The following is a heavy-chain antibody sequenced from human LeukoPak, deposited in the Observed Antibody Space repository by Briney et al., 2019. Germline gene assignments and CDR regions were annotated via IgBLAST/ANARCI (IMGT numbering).Heavy chain of an antibody. CDR1: GYSFTSYW. CDR2: IYPGDSDT. D-gene: IGHD5-18*01. V-gene: IGHV5-51*01. Sequence: AGESLKISCKGSGYSFTSYWIGWVRQMPGKGLEWMGIIYPGDSDTRYSQSFQGQVTISADKSISTAYLQWSSLKASDTAMYYCARPVRGYSYGYGYWGQGTLVTVSS. J-gene: IGHJ4*02. CDR3: ARPVRGYSYGYGY.